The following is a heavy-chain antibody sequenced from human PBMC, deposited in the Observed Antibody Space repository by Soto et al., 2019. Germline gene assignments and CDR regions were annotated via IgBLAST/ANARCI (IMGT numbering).Heavy chain of an antibody. CDR2: IYYSGST. CDR3: ARDGGLDY. Sequence: PSETPSLTCTVSGGSISSGDYYWSWILHPPGKGLEWIGYIYYSGSTYYNPSLKSRVTISVDTSKNQFSLKLSSVTAADTAVYYCARDGGLDYWGQGTLVTVSS. D-gene: IGHD2-15*01. V-gene: IGHV4-30-4*01. CDR1: GGSISSGDYY. J-gene: IGHJ4*02.